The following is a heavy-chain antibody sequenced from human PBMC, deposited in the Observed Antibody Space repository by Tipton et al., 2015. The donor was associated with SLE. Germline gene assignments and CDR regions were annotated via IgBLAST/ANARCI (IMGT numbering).Heavy chain of an antibody. V-gene: IGHV3-20*04. CDR2: INWNGGST. D-gene: IGHD1-1*01. Sequence: SLRLSCAASGFTFDEYGMSWVRQAPGKGLEWVSGINWNGGSTGYADSVKGRFTISGDNAKNSLYLQMNSLRAEDTALYYCAKGGAGTTYDYYYGMDVWGQGTTVTVSS. J-gene: IGHJ6*02. CDR3: AKGGAGTTYDYYYGMDV. CDR1: GFTFDEYG.